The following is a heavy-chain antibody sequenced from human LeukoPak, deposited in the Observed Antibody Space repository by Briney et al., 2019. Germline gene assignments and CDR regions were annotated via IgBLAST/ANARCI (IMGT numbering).Heavy chain of an antibody. Sequence: GGSLRLSCAASGFTFSSYSMNWVRQAPGKGLEWVSSISSSSSYIYYADSVKGRFTISRGNAKNSLYLQMNSLRAEDTAVYYCASAVSSSWDNHDAFDIWGQGTMVTVSS. CDR1: GFTFSSYS. J-gene: IGHJ3*02. V-gene: IGHV3-21*01. D-gene: IGHD6-13*01. CDR2: ISSSSSYI. CDR3: ASAVSSSWDNHDAFDI.